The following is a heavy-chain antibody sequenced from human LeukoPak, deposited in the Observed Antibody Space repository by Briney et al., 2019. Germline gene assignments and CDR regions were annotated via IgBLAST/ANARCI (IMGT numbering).Heavy chain of an antibody. CDR1: GFTFDDYA. CDR2: ISWNSGGI. Sequence: GGSLRLSCAASGFTFDDYAMHWVRQAPGEGLEWVSGISWNSGGIGYADFVKGRFTISRDNAKNSLYLQMNSLRAEDTALYYCAKAKGSRPPFDYWGQGTLVTVSS. CDR3: AKAKGSRPPFDY. D-gene: IGHD2-15*01. J-gene: IGHJ4*02. V-gene: IGHV3-9*01.